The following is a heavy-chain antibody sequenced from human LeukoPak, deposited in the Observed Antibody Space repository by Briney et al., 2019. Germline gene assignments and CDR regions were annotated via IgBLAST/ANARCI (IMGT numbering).Heavy chain of an antibody. CDR2: IYTSGST. CDR1: GGSSSSYY. CDR3: ARESGYSSSWTT. J-gene: IGHJ5*02. D-gene: IGHD6-13*01. V-gene: IGHV4-4*07. Sequence: SETLSLTCTVAGGSSSSYYWSGIRQPAGKVLGWIGRIYTSGSTNYNPSLKSRVTISVDTSKNQFSLKLSSVTAADTAVYYCARESGYSSSWTTWGQGPLVTVSS.